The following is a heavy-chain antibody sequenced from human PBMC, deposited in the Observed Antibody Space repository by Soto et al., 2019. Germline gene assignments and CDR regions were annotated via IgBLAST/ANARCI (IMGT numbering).Heavy chain of an antibody. CDR3: ATQGRAFRNLPIDY. Sequence: QVQLLQSGAEVKKPGSSVKVSCKASGGTFSSYAISWVRQAPGQGLEWMGGIIPIFGTANYAQKFQGRVTITADESTSTADMEVSSMRSEDTAVYYCATQGRAFRNLPIDYWGQGTLVTVSS. J-gene: IGHJ4*02. CDR2: IIPIFGTA. V-gene: IGHV1-69*12. CDR1: GGTFSSYA.